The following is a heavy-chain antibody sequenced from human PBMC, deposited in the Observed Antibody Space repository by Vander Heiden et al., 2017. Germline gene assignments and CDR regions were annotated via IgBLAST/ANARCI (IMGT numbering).Heavy chain of an antibody. V-gene: IGHV3-11*01. D-gene: IGHD3-10*01. Sequence: QVQLVESGGGLVKPGGALRLSCAASGVPFSAYYMSWIRQAPGKGLEWVSYISSSGSTIYYADAVKGRFTISRDNAKNSLYLQMNSLRAEDTAVYYCARDRGNHWYFDLWGRGTLVTVSS. CDR1: GVPFSAYY. CDR2: ISSSGSTI. CDR3: ARDRGNHWYFDL. J-gene: IGHJ2*01.